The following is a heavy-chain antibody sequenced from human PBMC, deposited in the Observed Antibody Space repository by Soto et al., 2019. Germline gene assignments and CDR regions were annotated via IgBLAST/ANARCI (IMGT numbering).Heavy chain of an antibody. CDR1: GGSISSSSYY. J-gene: IGHJ4*02. D-gene: IGHD2-21*02. V-gene: IGHV4-39*01. CDR3: ARQRTSVVTQAYFDY. CDR2: IYYSGST. Sequence: SETLSLTCTVSGGSISSSSYYWGWIRQPPGKGLEWIGSIYYSGSTYYNPSLKSRVTISVDTSKNQFSLKLSSVTAADTAVYYCARQRTSVVTQAYFDYWGQGTLVTVSS.